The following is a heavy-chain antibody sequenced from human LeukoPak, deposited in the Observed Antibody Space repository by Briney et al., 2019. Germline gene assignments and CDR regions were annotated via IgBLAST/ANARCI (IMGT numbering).Heavy chain of an antibody. Sequence: SETLSLTCAVSGGSISSGGYPWSWIRQPPGKGLEWIGYIYHSGSTYYNPSLKSRVTISVDRSKNQFSLKLSSVTAAGTAVYYCARVGCSGGSCSYGMDVWGQGTTVTVSS. CDR1: GGSISSGGYP. CDR3: ARVGCSGGSCSYGMDV. J-gene: IGHJ6*02. V-gene: IGHV4-30-2*01. D-gene: IGHD2-15*01. CDR2: IYHSGST.